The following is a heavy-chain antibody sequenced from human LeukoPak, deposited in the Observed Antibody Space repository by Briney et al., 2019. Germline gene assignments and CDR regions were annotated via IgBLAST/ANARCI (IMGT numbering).Heavy chain of an antibody. CDR2: INWNGGST. V-gene: IGHV3-20*04. J-gene: IGHJ3*02. Sequence: GGSLRLSCAASGFTFDDYGMSWGRQAPGTGLEWVSGINWNGGSTGYADSVKGRFTISRDNAKNSLYLQMNSLRAEDTALYYCARVRRSSSWYYDAFDIWGQGTMVTVSS. D-gene: IGHD6-13*01. CDR3: ARVRRSSSWYYDAFDI. CDR1: GFTFDDYG.